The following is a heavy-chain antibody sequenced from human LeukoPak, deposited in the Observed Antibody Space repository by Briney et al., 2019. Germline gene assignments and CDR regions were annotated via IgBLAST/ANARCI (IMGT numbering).Heavy chain of an antibody. CDR3: ARHSHVGRAFDI. Sequence: GSLRLSCAASGFTFSDYYLSWIRQPPGKGLEWIGTIYYSGSTYYNPSLQSRVTISVDTSTNQFSLKLSSVTATDTAVYYCARHSHVGRAFDIWGQGTMVTVSS. CDR2: IYYSGST. CDR1: GFTFSDYY. V-gene: IGHV4-39*01. J-gene: IGHJ3*02. D-gene: IGHD2-15*01.